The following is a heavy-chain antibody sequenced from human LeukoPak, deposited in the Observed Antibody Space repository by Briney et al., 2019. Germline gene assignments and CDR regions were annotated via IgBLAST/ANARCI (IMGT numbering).Heavy chain of an antibody. V-gene: IGHV1-69*13. J-gene: IGHJ4*02. Sequence: SVKVSCKVSGGSFSFSSFTISWVRQTPGQGLEWMGGIIPVFGTANYAQKFQDRVTITADESTSTAYMELSSLRSEDTAVYYCARDSSSGAAGGFGYWGQGTLVTVSS. CDR3: ARDSSSGAAGGFGY. D-gene: IGHD4-23*01. CDR2: IIPVFGTA. CDR1: GGSFSFSSFT.